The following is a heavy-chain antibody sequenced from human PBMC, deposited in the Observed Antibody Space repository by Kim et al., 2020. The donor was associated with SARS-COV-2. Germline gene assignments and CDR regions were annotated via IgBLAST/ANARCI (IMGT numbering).Heavy chain of an antibody. V-gene: IGHV4-4*02. Sequence: SETLSLTCAVSGGSISSSNWWSWVRHPPGKGLEWIGEIYHSGSTNYNPSLKSRVTISVDKSKNQFSLKLSSVTAADTAVYYCARISPQTYDFWSGYWGRYFDYWGQGTLVTVSS. CDR2: IYHSGST. J-gene: IGHJ4*02. D-gene: IGHD3-3*01. CDR3: ARISPQTYDFWSGYWGRYFDY. CDR1: GGSISSSNW.